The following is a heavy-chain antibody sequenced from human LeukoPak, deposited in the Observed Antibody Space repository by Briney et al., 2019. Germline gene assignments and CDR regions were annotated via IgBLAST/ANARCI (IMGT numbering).Heavy chain of an antibody. CDR3: VKEYDCHGDCYTSYDS. D-gene: IGHD2-21*02. J-gene: IGHJ4*02. V-gene: IGHV3-48*04. Sequence: GGSLRLSCSASGFNFSRFNLNWVRQVPGKGLEWVSFVSRRGSPIYYAASVRGRFTISRDNGKKSLFLQMNSLRTEDSAVYFCVKEYDCHGDCYTSYDSWGQGTLVTVSS. CDR1: GFNFSRFN. CDR2: VSRRGSPI.